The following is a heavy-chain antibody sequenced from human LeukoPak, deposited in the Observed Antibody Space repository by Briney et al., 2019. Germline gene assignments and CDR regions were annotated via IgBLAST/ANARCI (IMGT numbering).Heavy chain of an antibody. CDR1: GFTFDDYG. CDR3: ARVRYGSGSYYNYYYYYMDV. J-gene: IGHJ6*03. D-gene: IGHD3-10*01. V-gene: IGHV3-20*04. Sequence: GGSLRLSCAASGFTFDDYGMSWDRQAPGKGLEWVSGINWNGGSTGYADSVKGRFTISRDNAKNSLYLQMNSLRAEGTALYYCARVRYGSGSYYNYYYYYMDVWGKGTTVTVSS. CDR2: INWNGGST.